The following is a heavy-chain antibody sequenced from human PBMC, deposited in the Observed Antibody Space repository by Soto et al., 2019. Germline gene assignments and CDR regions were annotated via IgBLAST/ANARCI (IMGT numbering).Heavy chain of an antibody. J-gene: IGHJ6*02. D-gene: IGHD6-13*01. Sequence: SETLSLTCTVSGGFIRNYYWGWIRQPAGKGLEWIGRIYDSGSTNYNPSLKSRLTMSVDTSKNQLSLKRSSMTAADTAVYYCARWYSSSSIAAGHYYYGMDVWGQGITVTVSS. CDR3: ARWYSSSSIAAGHYYYGMDV. V-gene: IGHV4-4*07. CDR1: GGFIRNYY. CDR2: IYDSGST.